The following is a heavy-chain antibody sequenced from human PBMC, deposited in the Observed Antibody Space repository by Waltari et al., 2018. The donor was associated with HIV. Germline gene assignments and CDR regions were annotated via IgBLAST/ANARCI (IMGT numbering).Heavy chain of an antibody. J-gene: IGHJ4*02. CDR1: GFTFGDYG. Sequence: RLVESGGGLVQPGRSLRVSCTASGFTFGDYGFSWVRQAPGKGLECVGFIRSKKYGGTTEYAASVKGRFNISRDDSKSIAYLHLNSLKTEDTGIYYCTRDLRFLFDYWGQGALVIVSS. CDR3: TRDLRFLFDY. CDR2: IRSKKYGGTT. V-gene: IGHV3-49*04.